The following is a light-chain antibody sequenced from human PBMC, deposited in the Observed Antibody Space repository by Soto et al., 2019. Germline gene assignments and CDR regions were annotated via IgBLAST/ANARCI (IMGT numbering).Light chain of an antibody. CDR1: QSISSY. CDR2: DTS. V-gene: IGKV1-39*01. J-gene: IGKJ4*01. Sequence: DIQMTQSPSSLYASVGDRVTITCRASQSISSYLNWYQQKPGKAPNLLIYDTSIRATGVPARFSGSRSGAEFTLTISSLQSEDFAVYYCQHYVNWPLTFGGGTKVESK. CDR3: QHYVNWPLT.